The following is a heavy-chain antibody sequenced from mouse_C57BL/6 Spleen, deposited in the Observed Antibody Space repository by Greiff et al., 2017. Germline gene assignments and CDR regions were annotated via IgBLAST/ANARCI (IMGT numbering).Heavy chain of an antibody. CDR1: GFSLTSYA. D-gene: IGHD1-1*01. CDR2: IWPGGGT. V-gene: IGHV2-9-1*01. J-gene: IGHJ1*03. Sequence: VQLQESGPGLVAPSQSLSITCTVSGFSLTSYAISWVRQPPGKGLEWLGVIWPGGGTNYNSALKSSLSISKDNSKSQVFLKMNSLQTDDTARYYCARNPTTHGSSHWYFDVWGTGTTVTVSS. CDR3: ARNPTTHGSSHWYFDV.